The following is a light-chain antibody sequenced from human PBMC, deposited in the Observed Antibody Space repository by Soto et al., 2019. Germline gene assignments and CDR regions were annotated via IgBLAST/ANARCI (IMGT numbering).Light chain of an antibody. CDR3: QQPTNHPWT. CDR1: QSISSW. CDR2: DAS. Sequence: DIRMTLAPSALSFSAGDRFTITCLASQSISSWLAWYQQKPGKAPKLLIYDASSLESGVPSRFSGSGSGTEFTLTISILKPDDFATYHTQQPTNHPWTFGQGTKVDIK. V-gene: IGKV1-5*01. J-gene: IGKJ1*01.